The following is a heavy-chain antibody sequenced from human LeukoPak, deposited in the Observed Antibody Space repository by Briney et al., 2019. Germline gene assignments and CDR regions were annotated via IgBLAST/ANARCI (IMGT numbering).Heavy chain of an antibody. Sequence: GGSLRLSCAASGFTFSSYSMNWVRQAPGKGLEWVSSISSSSSYIYYADSVKGRFTISRDNAKNSLYLQMNSLRAEDTAVYYCARMGESHDFWTHGMDVWGQGTTVTVSS. CDR3: ARMGESHDFWTHGMDV. D-gene: IGHD3-3*01. CDR1: GFTFSSYS. J-gene: IGHJ6*02. V-gene: IGHV3-21*01. CDR2: ISSSSSYI.